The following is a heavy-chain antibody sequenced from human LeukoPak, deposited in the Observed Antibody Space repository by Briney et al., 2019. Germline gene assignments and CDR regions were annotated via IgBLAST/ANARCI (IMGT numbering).Heavy chain of an antibody. J-gene: IGHJ4*02. CDR2: IKSKTDGGTT. CDR3: TTDPFVLPYFDY. Sequence: GGSLRLSCAASGFTFSNAWMSWVRQAPGKGLEWVGRIKSKTDGGTTDYAAPVKGRFTISRDDSKNTLYLQMNSLKTEDTAVYYCTTDPFVLPYFDYWGQGTLVTVSS. V-gene: IGHV3-15*01. D-gene: IGHD6-6*01. CDR1: GFTFSNAW.